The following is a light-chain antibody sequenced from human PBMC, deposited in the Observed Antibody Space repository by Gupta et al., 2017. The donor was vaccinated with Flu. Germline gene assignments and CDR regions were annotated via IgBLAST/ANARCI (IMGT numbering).Light chain of an antibody. Sequence: DIQLTQSPSSLSASVGDRVTISCRASQTTSFNLNWYQQKPGKAPKLLIYAASRVQTGVPSRFSGSVSGTDFTLTISSRQPEDFATYYCQQTNIVPWTFGQGTRVEIK. CDR1: QTTSFN. CDR3: QQTNIVPWT. CDR2: AAS. J-gene: IGKJ1*01. V-gene: IGKV1-39*01.